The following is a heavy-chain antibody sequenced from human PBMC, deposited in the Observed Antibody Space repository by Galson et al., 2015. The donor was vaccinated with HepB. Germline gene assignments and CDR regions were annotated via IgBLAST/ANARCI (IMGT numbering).Heavy chain of an antibody. CDR2: ISGSGGST. D-gene: IGHD6-6*01. Sequence: SLRLSCAASGFTFSSYAMSWVRQAPGKGLEWVSAISGSGGSTYYADSVKGRFTISRDNSKNTLYLQMNSLRAEDTAVYYCAPQGYSSSSGGSWFDPWGQGTLVTVSS. CDR3: APQGYSSSSGGSWFDP. J-gene: IGHJ5*02. V-gene: IGHV3-23*01. CDR1: GFTFSSYA.